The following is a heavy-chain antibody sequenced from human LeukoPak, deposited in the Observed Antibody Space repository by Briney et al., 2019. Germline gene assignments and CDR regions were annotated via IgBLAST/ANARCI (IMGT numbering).Heavy chain of an antibody. D-gene: IGHD6-6*01. V-gene: IGHV4-59*08. CDR1: GVSISSFY. CDR3: ARTVAKGIAARPWGWFDP. CDR2: VYYGGST. Sequence: SETLSLTCFASGVSISSFYWSWVRQPPGKGLEWIGYVYYGGSTTYNPSLKSRVTISVDTSRRQFSLNLTSVTAADTAVYYCARTVAKGIAARPWGWFDPWGQGTLVTVSS. J-gene: IGHJ5*02.